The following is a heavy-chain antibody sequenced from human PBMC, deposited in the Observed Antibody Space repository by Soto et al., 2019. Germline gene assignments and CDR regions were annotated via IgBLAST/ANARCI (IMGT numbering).Heavy chain of an antibody. Sequence: SETLSLTCTVSGGSISSYYWSWIRQPPGKGLEWIGYIYYSGSTNYNPSLKSRVTISVDTSKNHFSLKLSSVTAADTAVYYCARSGITIFGVDYYYGMDVWGQGTTVTVSS. D-gene: IGHD3-3*01. CDR3: ARSGITIFGVDYYYGMDV. CDR2: IYYSGST. CDR1: GGSISSYY. J-gene: IGHJ6*02. V-gene: IGHV4-59*01.